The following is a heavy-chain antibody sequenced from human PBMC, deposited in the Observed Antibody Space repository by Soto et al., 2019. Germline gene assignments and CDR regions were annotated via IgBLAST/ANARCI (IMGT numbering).Heavy chain of an antibody. CDR3: AKKLPGPSHALFDH. CDR2: TSSEGYNI. CDR1: GFTFSSFG. J-gene: IGHJ4*02. V-gene: IGHV3-30*18. D-gene: IGHD2-15*01. Sequence: QVQLVESGGGVVQPGTSVRLSCAVSGFTFSSFGMHCVRQPPGKGLEWVAVTSSEGYNINYADSVKGRFTISRDNSKNTLFLQMNSLRAEDTAVYFCAKKLPGPSHALFDHCGQGALVTVSA.